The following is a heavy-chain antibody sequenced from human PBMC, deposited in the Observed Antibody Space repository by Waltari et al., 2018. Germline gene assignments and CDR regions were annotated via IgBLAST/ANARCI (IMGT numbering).Heavy chain of an antibody. CDR2: ISHSGST. Sequence: QVQLHQWGAGLLKPSETLSLTCAVSGGPFTDYSWSWIRQSPDKGLEWIGEISHSGSTNYNPSLKSRVTMSVDTIKKQFSLKLTSVTAADTAVYFCAGTWGYSPPLGWFDPWGRGTRVTVSS. D-gene: IGHD1-26*01. CDR3: AGTWGYSPPLGWFDP. J-gene: IGHJ5*02. CDR1: GGPFTDYS. V-gene: IGHV4-34*01.